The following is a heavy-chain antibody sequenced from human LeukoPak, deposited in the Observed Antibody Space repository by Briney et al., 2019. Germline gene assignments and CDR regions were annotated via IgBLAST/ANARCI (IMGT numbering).Heavy chain of an antibody. V-gene: IGHV3-48*03. Sequence: PGGSLRLSCAASGFTFSSYEMNWVRQAPGKGLEWVSYISSSGSTIYYADSVKGRFTISRDNAKNSLYLRMNSLRAEDTAVYYCARVIAAAVYYFDYWGQGTLVTVSS. CDR3: ARVIAAAVYYFDY. CDR1: GFTFSSYE. CDR2: ISSSGSTI. J-gene: IGHJ4*02. D-gene: IGHD6-13*01.